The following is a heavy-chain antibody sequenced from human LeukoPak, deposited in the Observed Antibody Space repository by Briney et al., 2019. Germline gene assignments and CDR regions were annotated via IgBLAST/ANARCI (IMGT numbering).Heavy chain of an antibody. CDR3: AKGGYSSGWDYFDY. CDR1: GFTFSSYS. D-gene: IGHD6-19*01. Sequence: GGSLRPSCAASGFTFSSYSMNWVRQAPGKGLEWVSAISGSGGSTYYADSVKGRFTISRDNSKNTLYLQMNSLRAEDTAVYYCAKGGYSSGWDYFDYWGQGTLVTVSS. CDR2: ISGSGGST. J-gene: IGHJ4*02. V-gene: IGHV3-23*01.